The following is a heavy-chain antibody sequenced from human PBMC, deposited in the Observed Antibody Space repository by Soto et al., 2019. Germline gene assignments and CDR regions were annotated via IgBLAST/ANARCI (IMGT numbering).Heavy chain of an antibody. CDR2: FDPEDGET. Sequence: ASVKVSCKVSGYTLTELSMHWVRQAPGKGLEGMGGFDPEDGETIYAQKFQGRVTMTEDTSTDTAYMELSSLRSEDTAVYYCATNKAYYDFWSGYAVYGMDVWGQGTTVTVSS. J-gene: IGHJ6*02. CDR3: ATNKAYYDFWSGYAVYGMDV. D-gene: IGHD3-3*01. CDR1: GYTLTELS. V-gene: IGHV1-24*01.